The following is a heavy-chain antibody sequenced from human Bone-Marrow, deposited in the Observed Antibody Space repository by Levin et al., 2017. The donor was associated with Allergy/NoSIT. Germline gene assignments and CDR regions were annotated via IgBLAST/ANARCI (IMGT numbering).Heavy chain of an antibody. J-gene: IGHJ5*02. CDR1: GYTFTSYG. Sequence: PLASVKVSCKASGYTFTSYGISWVRQAPGQGLEWMGWISAYNGNTNYAQKLQGRVTMTTDTSTSTAYMELRSLRSDDTAVYYCARVGIPYYDFWSGLRSWFDPWGQGTLVTVSS. D-gene: IGHD3-3*01. CDR3: ARVGIPYYDFWSGLRSWFDP. CDR2: ISAYNGNT. V-gene: IGHV1-18*01.